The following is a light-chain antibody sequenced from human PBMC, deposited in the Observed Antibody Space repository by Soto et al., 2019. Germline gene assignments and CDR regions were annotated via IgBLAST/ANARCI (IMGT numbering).Light chain of an antibody. CDR3: QQYNGWPWT. CDR1: QTVRNN. CDR2: GAS. Sequence: EFVLTQSPGTLSLSPGERATLSCRASQTVRNNYLAWYQQKPGQAPRLLMYGASTRATDIPARFSGSGSGTEFTLTITGLQSEDFAVYYCQQYNGWPWTFGLGTKVDIK. V-gene: IGKV3-15*01. J-gene: IGKJ1*01.